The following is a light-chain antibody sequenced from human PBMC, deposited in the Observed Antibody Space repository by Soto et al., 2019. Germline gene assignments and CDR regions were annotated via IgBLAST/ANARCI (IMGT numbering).Light chain of an antibody. CDR1: QSISNS. V-gene: IGKV1-5*01. CDR2: DAS. J-gene: IGKJ1*01. CDR3: QQYDTYST. Sequence: DIQMTQSPSTLSASVGDRVTITYRASQSISNSLAWYHQKPGKTPNLLIYDASNLGSGVPSRFSGSGSGTEFTLTISSLQPDDFATYYCQQYDTYSTFGQGTKVDIK.